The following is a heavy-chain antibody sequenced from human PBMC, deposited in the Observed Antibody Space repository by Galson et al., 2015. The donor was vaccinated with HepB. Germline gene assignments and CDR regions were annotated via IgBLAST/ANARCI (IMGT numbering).Heavy chain of an antibody. CDR2: ISSSSSYI. CDR3: ARAQQQLDAFDI. CDR1: GFTFSSYS. Sequence: SLRLSCAASGFTFSSYSMNWVRQAPGKGLEWVSSISSSSSYIYYADSVKGRFTISRDNAKNSLYLQMNSLRAEDTAVYYCARAQQQLDAFDIWGQGTMVTVSS. J-gene: IGHJ3*02. V-gene: IGHV3-21*01. D-gene: IGHD6-13*01.